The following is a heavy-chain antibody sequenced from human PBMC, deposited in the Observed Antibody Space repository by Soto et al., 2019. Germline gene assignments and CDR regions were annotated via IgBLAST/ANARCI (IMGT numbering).Heavy chain of an antibody. D-gene: IGHD6-13*01. CDR2: IYYSGST. J-gene: IGHJ4*02. Sequence: SETLSLTCTVSGGSISSYYWSWIRQPPGKGLEWIGYIYYSGSTNYNPSLKSRVTISRDNSKNTLYLQMGSLRAEDMAVYYCARAASSTWYLAYWGQETLVTVSS. V-gene: IGHV4-59*01. CDR1: GGSISSYY. CDR3: ARAASSTWYLAY.